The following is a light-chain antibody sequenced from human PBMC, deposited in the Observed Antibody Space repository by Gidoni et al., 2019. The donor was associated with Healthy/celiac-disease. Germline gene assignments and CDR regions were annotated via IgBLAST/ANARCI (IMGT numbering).Light chain of an antibody. CDR3: SSYTSSSPFV. CDR2: EVS. J-gene: IGLJ1*01. CDR1: SSDVGGYNY. Sequence: QSALTQPVSVSGSPGQSITISCTGTSSDVGGYNYVSWYQQHPGKAPNLMIYEVSNRPSGVSNRFSGSKSGNTASLTISGLQAEDEADYYCSSYTSSSPFVFGTGTKVTVL. V-gene: IGLV2-14*01.